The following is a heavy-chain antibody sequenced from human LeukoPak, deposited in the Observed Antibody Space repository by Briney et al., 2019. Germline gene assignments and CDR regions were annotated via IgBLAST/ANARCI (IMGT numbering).Heavy chain of an antibody. CDR2: IKQDGSEK. V-gene: IGHV3-7*03. J-gene: IGHJ4*02. CDR1: RFTFSSYW. CDR3: AXAXXYXSSGXSYPGIFDY. D-gene: IGHD3-22*01. Sequence: GGSLRLSCAASRFTFSSYWMSWVRQAPGKGLEWVANIKQDGSEKYYVDSVKGRFTISRDNVKNSLYLQMNSLRAEDTAVYYCAXAXXYXSSGXSYPGIFDYWGQGTLVTVSS.